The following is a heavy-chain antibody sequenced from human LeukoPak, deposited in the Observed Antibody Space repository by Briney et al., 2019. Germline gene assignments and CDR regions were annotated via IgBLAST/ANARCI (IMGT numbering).Heavy chain of an antibody. CDR2: ISIGGGT. Sequence: GGSLRLSCAASGFSFSNYAMNWVRQAPGKGLEWVSSISIGGGTYYADSVKGRFTISRDNSKNMLFLQMNNLRVEDTALYYCAKVEGSGSPRTCDHWGQGTLVTVSS. CDR3: AKVEGSGSPRTCDH. J-gene: IGHJ4*02. D-gene: IGHD3-10*01. CDR1: GFSFSNYA. V-gene: IGHV3-23*01.